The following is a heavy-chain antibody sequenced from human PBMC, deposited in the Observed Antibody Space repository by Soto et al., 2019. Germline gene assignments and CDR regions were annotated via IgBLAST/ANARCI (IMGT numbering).Heavy chain of an antibody. CDR1: GFTFSSYW. CDR2: LNSDGSST. V-gene: IGHV3-74*01. Sequence: EVQLVESGGGLVQPGGSLSLSCKASGFTFSSYWMHWVRQAPGKGLGWVSRLNSDGSSTSYADSVKGRFTISRDDAKNTLYLQMNSLRAEDTAVYYCARGGFWNGYSEISHWGQGTLVTVSS. CDR3: ARGGFWNGYSEISH. D-gene: IGHD3-3*01. J-gene: IGHJ4*02.